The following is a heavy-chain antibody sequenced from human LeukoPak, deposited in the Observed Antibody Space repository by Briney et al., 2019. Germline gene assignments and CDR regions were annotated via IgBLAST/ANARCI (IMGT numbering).Heavy chain of an antibody. V-gene: IGHV1-2*02. Sequence: ASVKVSXKASGYTFTGYYMHWVRQAPGQGLEWMGWINPNSGGTNYAQKFQGRVTMTRDTSISTAYMELSRLRSDDTAVYYCARGGPYYDFWSGPQTYYYYYMDVWGKGTTVTVSS. J-gene: IGHJ6*03. CDR3: ARGGPYYDFWSGPQTYYYYYMDV. CDR1: GYTFTGYY. CDR2: INPNSGGT. D-gene: IGHD3-3*01.